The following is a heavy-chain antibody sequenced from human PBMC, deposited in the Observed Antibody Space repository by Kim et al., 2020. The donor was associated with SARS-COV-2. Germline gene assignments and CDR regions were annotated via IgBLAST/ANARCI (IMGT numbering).Heavy chain of an antibody. Sequence: GGSLRLSCAASGFTFSSYEMNWVRQAPGKGLEWVSYISSSGSTIYYADSVKGRFTISRDNAKNSLYLQMNSLRAEDTAVYYCARGSSVGASYYWGQGTLVTVSS. CDR1: GFTFSSYE. D-gene: IGHD1-26*01. V-gene: IGHV3-48*03. CDR3: ARGSSVGASYY. J-gene: IGHJ4*02. CDR2: ISSSGSTI.